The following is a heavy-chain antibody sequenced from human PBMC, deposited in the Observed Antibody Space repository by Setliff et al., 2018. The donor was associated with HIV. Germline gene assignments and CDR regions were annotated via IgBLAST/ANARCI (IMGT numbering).Heavy chain of an antibody. V-gene: IGHV4-59*01. J-gene: IGHJ3*02. D-gene: IGHD3-16*02. CDR1: GGSISSYY. CDR3: AREGRDDYVWGSYRGAFDI. Sequence: SETLSLTCTVSGGSISSYYWSWIRQPPGKGLEWIGYIYYSGSTNYNPSLKSRVTISGDTSKNQFSLKLSSVTAADTAVYYCAREGRDDYVWGSYRGAFDIWGQGTMVTVSS. CDR2: IYYSGST.